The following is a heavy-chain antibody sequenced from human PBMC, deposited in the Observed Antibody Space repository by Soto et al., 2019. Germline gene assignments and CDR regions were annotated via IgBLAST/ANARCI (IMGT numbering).Heavy chain of an antibody. CDR2: INPRGGSP. Sequence: GASVKVSCKASGYTFTSYYMHWVRQAPGQGLEWMGVINPRGGSPHYAQKYQGRVTMTRDTSTSTVYMELSSLGSEDTAVYYCARLYLLDPFDYWGQGTLVTVSS. CDR3: ARLYLLDPFDY. D-gene: IGHD3-16*02. V-gene: IGHV1-46*03. CDR1: GYTFTSYY. J-gene: IGHJ4*02.